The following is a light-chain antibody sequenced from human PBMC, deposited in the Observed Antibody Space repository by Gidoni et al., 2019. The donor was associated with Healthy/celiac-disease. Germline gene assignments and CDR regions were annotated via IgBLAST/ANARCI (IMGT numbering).Light chain of an antibody. J-gene: IGLJ2*01. V-gene: IGLV2-14*01. Sequence: HSALTQPASVSGSPGQSTAISCTGTSSDVSGSNYVSWYQQHPGKAPKLMIYDVSNQPSGVSNRCSGSKSGNTASLTISGLQAEDEDDYYCSSDTSSSLVVFGGGTKLTVL. CDR1: SSDVSGSNY. CDR2: DVS. CDR3: SSDTSSSLVV.